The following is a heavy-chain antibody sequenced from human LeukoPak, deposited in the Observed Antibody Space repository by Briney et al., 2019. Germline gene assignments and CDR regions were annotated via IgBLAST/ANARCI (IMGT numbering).Heavy chain of an antibody. CDR2: IYTSGST. CDR3: ARLEWELRNWFDP. CDR1: GGSISSGSYY. Sequence: PSQTLSLTCTVSGGSISSGSYYWSWIRQPAGKGLEWIGRIYTSGSTNYNPSLKSRVTISVDTSKNQFSLKLSSVTAADTAVYYCARLEWELRNWFDPWGQGTLVTVSS. D-gene: IGHD3-3*01. V-gene: IGHV4-61*02. J-gene: IGHJ5*02.